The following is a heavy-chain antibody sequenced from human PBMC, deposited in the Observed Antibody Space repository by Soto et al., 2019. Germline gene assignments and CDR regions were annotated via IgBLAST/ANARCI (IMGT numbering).Heavy chain of an antibody. Sequence: EVQLVQSGGDLVQPGGSLRLSCVVSELTFRNEWMTWVRQAPGKGLEWVANINEHRSETYYVDSVKGRFIISRDNAKNSLFLQMNSLRAEDTAVYYCATHSRFKKDYWGQGTLVTVSS. CDR1: ELTFRNEW. CDR2: INEHRSET. CDR3: ATHSRFKKDY. D-gene: IGHD3-3*01. J-gene: IGHJ4*02. V-gene: IGHV3-7*02.